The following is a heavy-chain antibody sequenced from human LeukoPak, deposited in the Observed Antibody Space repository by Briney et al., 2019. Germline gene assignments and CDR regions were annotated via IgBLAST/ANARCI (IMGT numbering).Heavy chain of an antibody. V-gene: IGHV4-59*01. Sequence: SETLSLTCTVSGGSISNYYWNWIRQPPGKGLEWIGYIYYTGNTNYNPSLKSRVTISVDTSKNQFSLKLSSVTAADTAVYYCARDRLQLQSWGQGTLVTVSS. D-gene: IGHD1-1*01. CDR2: IYYTGNT. CDR1: GGSISNYY. J-gene: IGHJ5*02. CDR3: ARDRLQLQS.